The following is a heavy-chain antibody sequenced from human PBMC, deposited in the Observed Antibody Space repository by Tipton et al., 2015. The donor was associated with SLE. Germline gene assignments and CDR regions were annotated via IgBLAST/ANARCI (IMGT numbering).Heavy chain of an antibody. V-gene: IGHV4-39*03. Sequence: TLSLTCTVSGGSIRSSSYYWGWIRQSPGKGLEWIGFTFSSAITYYNPSLRSRSTISIDTSKNQFSLHLTSVTAADTAVYYCGCMLPRGAFDIWGQGTMVTVSS. J-gene: IGHJ3*02. CDR1: GGSIRSSSYY. CDR2: TFSSAIT. CDR3: GCMLPRGAFDI. D-gene: IGHD2-8*01.